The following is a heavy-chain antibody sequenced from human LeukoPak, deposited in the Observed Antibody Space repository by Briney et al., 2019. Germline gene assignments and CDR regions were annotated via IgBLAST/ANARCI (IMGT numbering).Heavy chain of an antibody. V-gene: IGHV3-53*01. J-gene: IGHJ3*02. CDR2: FYSAGST. Sequence: GGSLRLSCAASGFTFTTYWMSWVRQAPGKGLEWVSVFYSAGSTYYADSVRGRFTISRDNSKNTLYLQMNGLRAEDTAVYYCARDMSPWESKNPDAFDIWGQGTMVTVSS. CDR1: GFTFTTYW. CDR3: ARDMSPWESKNPDAFDI. D-gene: IGHD1-26*01.